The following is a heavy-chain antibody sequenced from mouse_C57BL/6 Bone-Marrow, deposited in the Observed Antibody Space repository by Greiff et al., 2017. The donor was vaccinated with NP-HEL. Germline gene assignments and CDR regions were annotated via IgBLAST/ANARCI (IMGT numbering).Heavy chain of an antibody. Sequence: VQLKESGPGLVKPSQSLSLTCSVTGYSITSGYYWNWIRQFPGNKLEWMGYISYDGSNNYNPSLKNRISITRDTSKNQFFLKLNSVTTEDTATYYCARSNYEVFAYWGQGTLVTVSA. V-gene: IGHV3-6*01. J-gene: IGHJ3*01. CDR1: GYSITSGYY. CDR2: ISYDGSN. CDR3: ARSNYEVFAY. D-gene: IGHD2-5*01.